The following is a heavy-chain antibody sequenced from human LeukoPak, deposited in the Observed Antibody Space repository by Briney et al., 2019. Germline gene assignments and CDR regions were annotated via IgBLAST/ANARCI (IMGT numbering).Heavy chain of an antibody. D-gene: IGHD3-3*01. CDR1: GESFSAYY. CDR2: INHDGTT. J-gene: IGHJ4*02. V-gene: IGHV4-34*01. Sequence: SETLSHTCAVSGESFSAYYWTWIRQPPGKGLELVGEINHDGTTNYNPSLESRVTMSVDTSKNQFSLKLSSVTAADTAMYYCARGLITIFGVVDYWGQGALVTVSS. CDR3: ARGLITIFGVVDY.